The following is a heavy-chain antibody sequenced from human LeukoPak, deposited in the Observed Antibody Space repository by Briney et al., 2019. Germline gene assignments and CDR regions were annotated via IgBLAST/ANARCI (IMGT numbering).Heavy chain of an antibody. CDR1: GFRFSSYD. V-gene: IGHV3-21*04. CDR2: ISSSSSYI. J-gene: IGHJ4*02. CDR3: ARYGGRTRGFDY. D-gene: IGHD3-16*01. Sequence: GGSLRLSCAASGFRFSSYDMNWVRQAPGKGLEWVSSISSSSSYIYYADSVKGRITISRDNAKNSLYLQMNSLRDEDTAFYYCARYGGRTRGFDYWGQGTLVTVSS.